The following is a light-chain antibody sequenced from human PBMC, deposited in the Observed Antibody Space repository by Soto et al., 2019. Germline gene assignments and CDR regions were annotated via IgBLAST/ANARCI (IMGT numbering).Light chain of an antibody. CDR1: QSVGSN. V-gene: IGKV3-15*01. J-gene: IGKJ5*01. CDR3: QQYNNWPLT. CDR2: GAS. Sequence: EIVMTQSPGTLSALPGHSATLPCRASQSVGSNIAWYQQKPGQAPRLLIYGASSRATGIPVRFSGSGSGTEFSLTISSLQSEDFAVYYCQQYNNWPLTFGQGTRLEIK.